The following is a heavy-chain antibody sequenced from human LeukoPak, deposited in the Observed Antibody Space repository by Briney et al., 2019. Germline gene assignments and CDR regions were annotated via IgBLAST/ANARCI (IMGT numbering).Heavy chain of an antibody. J-gene: IGHJ3*02. D-gene: IGHD3-9*01. CDR2: IYPGDSDT. CDR3: ARRRYDILTGYPDAFEI. Sequence: GESLKISCKGSGYSFTSYWIGWVRQMPGKGLEWMGIIYPGDSDTRYSPSFQGQVTISADKSISTAYLQWSSLKASDTALYFWARRRYDILTGYPDAFEIWGQGTMVTVSS. CDR1: GYSFTSYW. V-gene: IGHV5-51*01.